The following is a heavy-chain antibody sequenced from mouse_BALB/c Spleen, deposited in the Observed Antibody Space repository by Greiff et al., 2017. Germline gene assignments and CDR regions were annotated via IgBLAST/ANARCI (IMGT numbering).Heavy chain of an antibody. CDR3: AAALDY. D-gene: IGHD1-2*01. V-gene: IGHV5-6-3*01. CDR2: INSNGGST. Sequence: EVQVVESGGGLVQPGGSLKLSCAASGFTFSSYGMSWVRQTPDKRLELVATINSNGGSTYYPDSVKGRFTISRDNAKNTLYLQMSSLKSEDTAMYYCAAALDYWGQGTTLTVSS. J-gene: IGHJ2*01. CDR1: GFTFSSYG.